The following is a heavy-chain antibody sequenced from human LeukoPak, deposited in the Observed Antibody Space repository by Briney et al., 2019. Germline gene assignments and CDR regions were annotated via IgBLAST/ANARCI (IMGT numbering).Heavy chain of an antibody. D-gene: IGHD2-2*01. CDR1: GFTFSSYA. V-gene: IGHV3-23*01. J-gene: IGHJ4*02. CDR3: AKVIRQYQLLWDY. CDR2: ISGSGGST. Sequence: GGFLRLSCAASGFTFSSYAMSWVRQAPGKGLEWVSAISGSGGSTYYADSVKGRFTISRDNSKNTLYLQMNSLRAEDTAVYYCAKVIRQYQLLWDYWGQGTLVTVSS.